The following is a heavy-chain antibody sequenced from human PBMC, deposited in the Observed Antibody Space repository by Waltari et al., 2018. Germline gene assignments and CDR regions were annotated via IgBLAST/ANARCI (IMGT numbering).Heavy chain of an antibody. J-gene: IGHJ6*03. V-gene: IGHV4-39*01. Sequence: QLQLQESGPGLVKPSETLSLTCTVSGGSISSSSYYWGWIRQPPGKGLEWIGSIYYSGSTYYNPSLKSRVTISVDTSKNQFSLKLSSVTAADTAVYYCARQWRPLTMRSYYMDVWGKGTTVTVSS. CDR1: GGSISSSSYY. D-gene: IGHD3-22*01. CDR3: ARQWRPLTMRSYYMDV. CDR2: IYYSGST.